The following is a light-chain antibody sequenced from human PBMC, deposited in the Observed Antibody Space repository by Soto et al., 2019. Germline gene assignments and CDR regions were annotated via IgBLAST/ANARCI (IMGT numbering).Light chain of an antibody. J-gene: IGKJ1*01. CDR3: QQYGSPWT. Sequence: EIVLTQSPGTLSLSPGERATLSCRASQSVSSSYLAWYQQKPGQALRLLIYGASSRATGIPDRFSGSGSGTDFTLTISRLEPEDFAVYYCQQYGSPWTFGQGTKVDIK. CDR2: GAS. V-gene: IGKV3-20*01. CDR1: QSVSSSY.